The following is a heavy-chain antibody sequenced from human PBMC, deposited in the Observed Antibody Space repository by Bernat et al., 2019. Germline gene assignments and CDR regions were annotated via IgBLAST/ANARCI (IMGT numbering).Heavy chain of an antibody. CDR1: GGSFSGYY. CDR3: ARTAPVTTSCFDS. J-gene: IGHJ4*02. D-gene: IGHD4-17*01. CDR2: INHGGFT. Sequence: QVQLQQWGAGLLKPSETLSLTCAVYGGSFSGYYWSWIRQPPGKGLEWIGEINHGGFTSHNPSLKSRVTISLDTSKNQFSLKLTSLTAADTAVYYCARTAPVTTSCFDSWGQGTLVTVSS. V-gene: IGHV4-34*02.